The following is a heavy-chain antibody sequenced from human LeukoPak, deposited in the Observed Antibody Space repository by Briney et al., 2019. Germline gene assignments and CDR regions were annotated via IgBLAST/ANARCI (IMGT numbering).Heavy chain of an antibody. Sequence: QSGGSLRPSCAASGFSFSSHAMCWVRQAPGKWLEWVSSIDISGGSTYYADSVQGRFTISRDNSKNTLYLQMNSLRAEDTALYYCANEVRPNDYWGQGTLVTVSS. CDR2: IDISGGST. CDR3: ANEVRPNDY. CDR1: GFSFSSHA. J-gene: IGHJ4*02. D-gene: IGHD1-1*01. V-gene: IGHV3-23*01.